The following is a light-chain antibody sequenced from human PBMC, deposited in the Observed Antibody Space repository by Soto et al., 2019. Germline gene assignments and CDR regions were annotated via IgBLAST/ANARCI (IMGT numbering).Light chain of an antibody. CDR1: QDIRND. CDR3: LQQHSYPLP. V-gene: IGKV1-17*02. Sequence: DIQMTQTASSRCASVGDRVTITCGASQDIRNDLGWYQQIPGNAPKRLNYAASSLQSRVPSRFSGSGSETEFTLTISNLQPEDFATYYCLQQHSYPLPFGGGTKVDI. CDR2: AAS. J-gene: IGKJ4*01.